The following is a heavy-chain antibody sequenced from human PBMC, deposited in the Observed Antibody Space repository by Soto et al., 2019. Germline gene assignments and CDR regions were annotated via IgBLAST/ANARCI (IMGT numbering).Heavy chain of an antibody. CDR1: GFTFSSYG. Sequence: GGSLRLSCAASGFTFSSYGMHWVRQAPGKGLEWVAVISYDGSNKYYADSVKGRFTISRDNSKNTLYLQMNSLGAEDTAVYYCAKLLTDYYDSSGYYGRTGYYYGMDVWGQGTTVTVSS. D-gene: IGHD3-22*01. CDR3: AKLLTDYYDSSGYYGRTGYYYGMDV. V-gene: IGHV3-30*18. J-gene: IGHJ6*02. CDR2: ISYDGSNK.